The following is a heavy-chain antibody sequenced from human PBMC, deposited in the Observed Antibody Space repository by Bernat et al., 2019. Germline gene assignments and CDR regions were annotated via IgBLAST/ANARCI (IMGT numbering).Heavy chain of an antibody. CDR2: IYSGGST. CDR1: GFTVSSNY. Sequence: EVQLVETGGGLIQPGGSLRLSCAASGFTVSSNYMSWVRQAPGKGLEWVSVIYSGGSTYYADSVKGRFTISRDNSKNTLYLKMNSRRAEDTAVYYCARESSLEWLFYLDYWGQGTLVTVSS. V-gene: IGHV3-53*02. D-gene: IGHD3-3*01. CDR3: ARESSLEWLFYLDY. J-gene: IGHJ4*02.